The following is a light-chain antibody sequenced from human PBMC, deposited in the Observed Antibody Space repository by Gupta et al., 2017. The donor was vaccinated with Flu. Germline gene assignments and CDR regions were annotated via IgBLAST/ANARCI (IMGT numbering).Light chain of an antibody. CDR1: SSDIGGYNY. CDR2: EVT. Sequence: QSALTQPASVSGSPGQSITISCTGTSSDIGGYNYVSWYQQHPGKAPKLMIYEVTNRPSGVSNRFSGSKSANTASLTISGLQAEDEADYYRNSFTSTSTWVFGGGTKLTVL. V-gene: IGLV2-14*01. CDR3: NSFTSTSTWV. J-gene: IGLJ3*02.